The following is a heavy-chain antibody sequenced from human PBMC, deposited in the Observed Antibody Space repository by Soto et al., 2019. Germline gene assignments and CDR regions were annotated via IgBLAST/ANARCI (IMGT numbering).Heavy chain of an antibody. CDR1: GFTFSSYS. D-gene: IGHD3-10*01. Sequence: EVQLVESGGGLVQPGGSLRLSCAASGFTFSSYSMNWVRQAPGKGLEWVSYISSSSSTIYYADSVKGRFTISRDNAKNSLYLQMNSLRAEDTAVYYCAREDPTGELLNWFDPWGQGTLVTVSS. CDR3: AREDPTGELLNWFDP. CDR2: ISSSSSTI. J-gene: IGHJ5*02. V-gene: IGHV3-48*01.